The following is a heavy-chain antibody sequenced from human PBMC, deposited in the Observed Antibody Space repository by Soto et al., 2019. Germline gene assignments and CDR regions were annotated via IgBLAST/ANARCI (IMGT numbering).Heavy chain of an antibody. CDR3: AFPRDYDIWTGYSAY. V-gene: IGHV3-21*01. Sequence: AGGSLRLSCAASGFTFSSYSMNWVRQAPGKGLEWVSSISSSSSYIYYADSVKGRFTISRDNAKNSLYLQMNSLRAEDTAVYYCAFPRDYDIWTGYSAYWGQGTLVTVSS. CDR1: GFTFSSYS. CDR2: ISSSSSYI. D-gene: IGHD3-9*01. J-gene: IGHJ4*02.